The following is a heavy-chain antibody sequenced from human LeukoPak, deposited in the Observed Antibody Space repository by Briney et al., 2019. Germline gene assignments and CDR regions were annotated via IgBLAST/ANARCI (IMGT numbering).Heavy chain of an antibody. CDR2: IYPGDSDT. CDR1: GYSFTSYW. V-gene: IGHV5-51*01. CDR3: ARRRDPGAFDI. D-gene: IGHD5-24*01. J-gene: IGHJ3*02. Sequence: GESLKISCKGSGYSFTSYWIGWVRQMPGKGLEWMGIIYPGDSDTIYSPSFQGQVTISADKPISTAYLQWSSLKASDTAMDYCARRRDPGAFDIWRQGTMVSVSS.